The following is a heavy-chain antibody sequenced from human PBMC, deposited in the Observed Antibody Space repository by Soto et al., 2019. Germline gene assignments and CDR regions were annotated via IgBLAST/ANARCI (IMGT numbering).Heavy chain of an antibody. J-gene: IGHJ4*02. Sequence: EVQLVESGGVLVQPGGSLRLSCAASGFTLGSYSMHWVRQVPGEGLEWVSYISSTGSNIYYADSVKGRFTISRDNAKNSLYLQMNSLRVEDTAVYYCARPGYSWYLDYFDYWGQGTLVTVSS. CDR2: ISSTGSNI. CDR1: GFTLGSYS. D-gene: IGHD6-13*01. CDR3: ARPGYSWYLDYFDY. V-gene: IGHV3-48*01.